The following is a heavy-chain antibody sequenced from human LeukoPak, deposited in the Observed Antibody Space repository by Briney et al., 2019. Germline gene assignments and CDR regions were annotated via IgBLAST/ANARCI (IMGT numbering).Heavy chain of an antibody. D-gene: IGHD5-18*01. CDR2: ISAYNGNT. CDR1: GYTFTSYG. V-gene: IGHV1-18*01. Sequence: ASVKVSCKASGYTFTSYGLSWVRQAPGQGLEWMGWISAYNGNTNYAQKLQGRVTMTTDTSTSTAYMELRSLRSDDTAVYYCARDVRGYSYGDFDYWGQGTLVTVSS. J-gene: IGHJ4*02. CDR3: ARDVRGYSYGDFDY.